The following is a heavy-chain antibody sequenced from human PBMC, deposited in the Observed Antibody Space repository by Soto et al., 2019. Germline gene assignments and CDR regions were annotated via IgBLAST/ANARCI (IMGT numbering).Heavy chain of an antibody. V-gene: IGHV2-5*02. D-gene: IGHD3-9*01. J-gene: IGHJ5*02. CDR3: EHRQQYYDILTGYSSWFGWFDP. CDR1: GFSLSTSGVG. Sequence: QITLKESGPTLVKPTQTLTLTCTFSGFSLSTSGVGVGWIRQPPGKALEWLALIYWDDDKRYSPSLKSRLTIPKDTSKNQVVLTTTHIDPTDTATYYSEHRQQYYDILTGYSSWFGWFDPWGQGTLVTVSS. CDR2: IYWDDDK.